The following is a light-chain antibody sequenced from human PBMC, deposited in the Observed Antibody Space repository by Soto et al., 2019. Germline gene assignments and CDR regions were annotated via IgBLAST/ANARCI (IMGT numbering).Light chain of an antibody. J-gene: IGKJ5*01. V-gene: IGKV3-15*01. CDR1: QSVRNN. Sequence: EIMMTQSPATLSVSPGERATLSCRASQSVRNNLAWYQQRRGQAPRLLIYYASTRATGVPARFSGSGSGTEFILTISSLQSEDSALYYCQQYNNWPPITFGQGTRLEIK. CDR3: QQYNNWPPIT. CDR2: YAS.